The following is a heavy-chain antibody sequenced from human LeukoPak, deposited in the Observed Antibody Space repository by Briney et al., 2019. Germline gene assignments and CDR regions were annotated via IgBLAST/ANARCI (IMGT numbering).Heavy chain of an antibody. D-gene: IGHD3-10*01. Sequence: SETLSLTCTVSGGSISSYYWSWTRQPPGKGLEWIGYIYYSGSTNYNPSLKSRVTISVDTSKNQFSLKLSSVTAADTAVYYCARSSSGSYYNFYYYYGMDVWGKGTTVTVSS. V-gene: IGHV4-59*01. CDR3: ARSSSGSYYNFYYYYGMDV. J-gene: IGHJ6*04. CDR1: GGSISSYY. CDR2: IYYSGST.